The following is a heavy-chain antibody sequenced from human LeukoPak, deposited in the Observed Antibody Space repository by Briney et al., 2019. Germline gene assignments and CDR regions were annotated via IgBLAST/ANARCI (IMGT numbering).Heavy chain of an antibody. CDR1: GFTFSSYS. Sequence: GGSLRLSCAASGFTFSSYSMNWVRQAPGKGLEWVSYISSSSSTIYYADSVKGRFTISRDNAKNSLYLQMNSLRAEDTAVYYCAREYNWNHIPYYYYYMDVWGKGTTVTVSS. D-gene: IGHD1-20*01. J-gene: IGHJ6*03. CDR3: AREYNWNHIPYYYYYMDV. CDR2: ISSSSSTI. V-gene: IGHV3-48*04.